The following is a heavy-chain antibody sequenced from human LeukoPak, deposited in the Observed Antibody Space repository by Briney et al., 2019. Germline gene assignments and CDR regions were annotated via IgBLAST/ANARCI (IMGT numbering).Heavy chain of an antibody. Sequence: GGSLRLSCAASGFTFSSYWIHWVRQAPGKGLVWVSHINTDGTSTTYADSVKGRFTISRDNAKNTMYLQMNSLRAEDTAVYYCSRGGYSDYDYGPDYWGQGTRVTVSS. D-gene: IGHD5-12*01. CDR2: INTDGTST. CDR1: GFTFSSYW. J-gene: IGHJ4*02. V-gene: IGHV3-74*03. CDR3: SRGGYSDYDYGPDY.